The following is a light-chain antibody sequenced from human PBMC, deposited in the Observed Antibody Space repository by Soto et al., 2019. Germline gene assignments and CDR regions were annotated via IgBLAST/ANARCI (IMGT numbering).Light chain of an antibody. CDR2: AAS. Sequence: AIRMTQSPSSFSASTGDSVTITCRASQGISSYLAWYQQKPGKAPKLLIYAASTLQSGVPARFSGSGSGTDFTLTISSLEPEEFAVYYCQQRSSWLLTFGGGTKVDIK. CDR1: QGISSY. V-gene: IGKV1-8*01. CDR3: QQRSSWLLT. J-gene: IGKJ4*01.